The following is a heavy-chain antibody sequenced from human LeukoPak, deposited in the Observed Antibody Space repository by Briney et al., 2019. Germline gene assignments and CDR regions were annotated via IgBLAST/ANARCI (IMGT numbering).Heavy chain of an antibody. Sequence: GGSLGLSCAASGFTFSSYAMHWVRQAPGKGLEWVAVISYDGSNKYYADSVKGRFTISRDNSKNTLYLQRNSLRAEDTAVYYCARDRGTVGLDYWGQGTLVTVSS. D-gene: IGHD4-11*01. V-gene: IGHV3-30-3*01. CDR3: ARDRGTVGLDY. CDR2: ISYDGSNK. J-gene: IGHJ4*02. CDR1: GFTFSSYA.